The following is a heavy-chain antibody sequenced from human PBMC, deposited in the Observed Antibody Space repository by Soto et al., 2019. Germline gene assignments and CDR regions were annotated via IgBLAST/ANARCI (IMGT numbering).Heavy chain of an antibody. J-gene: IGHJ4*02. Sequence: SETLSLTCAVYGGSFSGYYWSWIRQPPGKGLEWIGEINHSGTTSFFPSYNPSLRSRVTISEDTSKNQFSLKLLSVTTADTAVYFCAAGEASSRNLAPYYLDFWGQGTLVTAPQ. CDR2: INHSGTT. V-gene: IGHV4-34*01. D-gene: IGHD6-13*01. CDR1: GGSFSGYY. CDR3: AAGEASSRNLAPYYLDF.